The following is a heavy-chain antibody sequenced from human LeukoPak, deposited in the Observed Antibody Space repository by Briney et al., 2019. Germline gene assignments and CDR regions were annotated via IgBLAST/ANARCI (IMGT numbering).Heavy chain of an antibody. J-gene: IGHJ3*02. CDR2: IFPGDSDT. V-gene: IGHV5-51*01. Sequence: GESLKISCKGSGYSFSNYWIGWVRQMPGKVLECMGIIFPGDSDTRYSPSFQGQVTFSADKSIRTAYLQWSSLKASDTAMYYCARHNSGHYIIGAFDIWGQGTMVTVSS. CDR3: ARHNSGHYIIGAFDI. D-gene: IGHD1-26*01. CDR1: GYSFSNYW.